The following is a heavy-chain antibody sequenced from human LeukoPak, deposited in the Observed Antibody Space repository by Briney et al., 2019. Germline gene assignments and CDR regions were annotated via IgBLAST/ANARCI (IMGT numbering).Heavy chain of an antibody. CDR2: MYNGGST. V-gene: IGHV4-59*01. CDR1: GDSISKYF. CDR3: ARVEKAVTGILDS. Sequence: SETPSLTCTVSGDSISKYFWSWIRQSPGKGLEWIGYMYNGGSTIYNPSLKSRVTISTDTSKNQFSLRLDSVTAADTAVYYCARVEKAVTGILDSWGQGTHVTVSS. J-gene: IGHJ4*02. D-gene: IGHD4-11*01.